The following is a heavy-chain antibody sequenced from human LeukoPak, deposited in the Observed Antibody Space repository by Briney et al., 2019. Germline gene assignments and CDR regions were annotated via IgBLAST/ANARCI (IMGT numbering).Heavy chain of an antibody. J-gene: IGHJ4*02. CDR1: GFTFSSYG. CDR3: AREYSSSSGRSFDY. D-gene: IGHD6-6*01. CDR2: ISYDGSNK. Sequence: GGSLRLSCAASGFTFSSYGMHWVRQAPGKGLEWVAVISYDGSNKYYADSVKGRFTISRDNAKNSLYLQMNSLRAEDTAVYYCAREYSSSSGRSFDYWGQGTLVTVSS. V-gene: IGHV3-30*03.